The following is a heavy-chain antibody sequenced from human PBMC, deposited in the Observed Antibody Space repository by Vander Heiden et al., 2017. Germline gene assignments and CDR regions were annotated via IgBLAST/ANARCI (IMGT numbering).Heavy chain of an antibody. CDR1: GFTFSSYG. V-gene: IGHV3-33*01. Sequence: QVQLVESGGGLVQPGTSLRLSCAASGFTFSSYGMHWVRQAPGKGLEWVAVIWFDGSEKYYADSVKGRFTISRDNSKNTLYLQMDSLRGEDMAVYYCARDGGTGSYYSDYWGQGTLVTVSS. CDR3: ARDGGTGSYYSDY. D-gene: IGHD1-26*01. CDR2: IWFDGSEK. J-gene: IGHJ4*02.